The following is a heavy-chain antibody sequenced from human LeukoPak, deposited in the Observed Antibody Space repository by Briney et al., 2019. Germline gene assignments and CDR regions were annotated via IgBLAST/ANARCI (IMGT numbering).Heavy chain of an antibody. CDR1: GGTFSSYA. Sequence: ASVKVSCKASGGTFSSYAISWVRQAPGQGLEWMGRIIPILGIANYAQKFQGRVTITADKSTSTAYMELSSLRSEDAAVYYCARLCSGGSCSDDYWGQGTLVTVSS. V-gene: IGHV1-69*04. CDR2: IIPILGIA. D-gene: IGHD2-15*01. CDR3: ARLCSGGSCSDDY. J-gene: IGHJ4*02.